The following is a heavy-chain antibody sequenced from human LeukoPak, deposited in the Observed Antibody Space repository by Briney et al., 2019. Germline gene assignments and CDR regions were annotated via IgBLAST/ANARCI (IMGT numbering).Heavy chain of an antibody. J-gene: IGHJ4*02. CDR1: GYSISSGYY. V-gene: IGHV4-38-2*01. D-gene: IGHD1-26*01. Sequence: SETLSLTCAVSGYSISSGYYWGWIRQPPGKGLEWIGSICHSGSTYYNPSLKSRVAISVDTSKNQFSLKLSSVTAADTAVYYCARCIVGATLFDYWGQGTLVTVSS. CDR3: ARCIVGATLFDY. CDR2: ICHSGST.